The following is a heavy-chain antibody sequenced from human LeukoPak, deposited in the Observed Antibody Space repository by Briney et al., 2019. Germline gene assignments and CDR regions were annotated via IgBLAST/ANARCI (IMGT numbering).Heavy chain of an antibody. V-gene: IGHV3-30-3*01. Sequence: GRSLRLSCAASGFTFSKYAMHWVRQAPVKGLEWVAVISYDGSNKNYADSVKGRFTISRDNAKNSLFLQMNSLRAEDTAVYFCAGTYCGGDCYRHYYYIDVWGKGTTVTVSS. J-gene: IGHJ6*03. CDR1: GFTFSKYA. CDR3: AGTYCGGDCYRHYYYIDV. D-gene: IGHD2-21*01. CDR2: ISYDGSNK.